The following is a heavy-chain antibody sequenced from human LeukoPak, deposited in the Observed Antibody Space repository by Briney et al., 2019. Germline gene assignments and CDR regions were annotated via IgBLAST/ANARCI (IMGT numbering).Heavy chain of an antibody. V-gene: IGHV3-21*01. J-gene: IGHJ4*02. CDR1: GFTISGYN. Sequence: PGGSLRLSCAASGFTISGYNMHWVRQAPGKGLEWVASISGGSNFIHYTDSVKGRLTVSRNNAQNSVYLQMNSLRAEDTALYYCARVGRELLPLDCWGQGTLVTVSS. CDR2: ISGGSNFI. CDR3: ARVGRELLPLDC. D-gene: IGHD1-7*01.